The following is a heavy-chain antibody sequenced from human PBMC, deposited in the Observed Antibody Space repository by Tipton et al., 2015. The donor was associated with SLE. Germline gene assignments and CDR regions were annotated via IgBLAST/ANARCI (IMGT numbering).Heavy chain of an antibody. Sequence: TLSLTCTVSGGSISINFWSWIRQSPGKGLEWIGRVYYCGDTNYNPSLNSRVTISGDTPKNQFSLKLRSGTAADTAVYYCARDIRRGHSGYDYHAFDIWGQGTMVTVSS. CDR2: VYYCGDT. CDR1: GGSISINF. D-gene: IGHD5-12*01. CDR3: ARDIRRGHSGYDYHAFDI. J-gene: IGHJ3*02. V-gene: IGHV4-4*08.